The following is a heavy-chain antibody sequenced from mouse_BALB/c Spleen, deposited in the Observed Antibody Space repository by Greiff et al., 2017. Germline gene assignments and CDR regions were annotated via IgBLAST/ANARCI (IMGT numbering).Heavy chain of an antibody. J-gene: IGHJ4*01. Sequence: VQLQQSGAELARPGASVKLSCKASGYTFTSYWMQWVKQRPGQGLEWIGAIYPGDGDTRYTQKFKGKATLTADKSSSTAYMQLSSLASEDSAVYYCARKGIYYAMDYWGQGTSVTVSS. CDR3: ARKGIYYAMDY. CDR2: IYPGDGDT. CDR1: GYTFTSYW. V-gene: IGHV1-87*01.